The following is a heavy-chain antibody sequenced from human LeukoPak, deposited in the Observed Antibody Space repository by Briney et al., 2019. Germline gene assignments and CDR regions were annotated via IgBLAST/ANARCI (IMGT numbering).Heavy chain of an antibody. CDR3: ARDLDSRFDS. J-gene: IGHJ4*02. V-gene: IGHV5-51*01. Sequence: GESLKISCKASGFSFTSNWIVWVRQMPGKGLEWMGIIYPADSDTRYSPSFQGQVTISADTSINTAYLQWTSLKASDTAMYYCARDLDSRFDSWGQGTLVTVSS. CDR1: GFSFTSNW. D-gene: IGHD3-22*01. CDR2: IYPADSDT.